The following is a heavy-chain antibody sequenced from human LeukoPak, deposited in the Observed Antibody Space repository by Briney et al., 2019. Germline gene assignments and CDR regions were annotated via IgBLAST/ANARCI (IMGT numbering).Heavy chain of an antibody. CDR2: IKQDGSEK. Sequence: GGSLRLSCAASGFTFSNFWMSWVRQAPGKGLEWVANIKQDGSEKKYLDSVKGRFTISRDNSKNTLYLQMNSLRAEDTAVYYCAKERYSSSWYFDYWGQGTLVTVSS. D-gene: IGHD6-6*01. CDR3: AKERYSSSWYFDY. V-gene: IGHV3-7*01. J-gene: IGHJ4*02. CDR1: GFTFSNFW.